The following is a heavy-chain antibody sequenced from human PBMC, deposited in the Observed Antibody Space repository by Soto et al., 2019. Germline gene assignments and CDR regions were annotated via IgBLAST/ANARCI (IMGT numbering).Heavy chain of an antibody. J-gene: IGHJ5*02. D-gene: IGHD5-18*01. CDR1: GFTFEIFS. CDR3: VRHADTSMVNRGFDP. CDR2: TSSKSVTV. Sequence: EVQLVESGGGLVQPGGSLRLSCGGSGFTFEIFSMHWVRQAPGKGLEWVAYTSSKSVTVYYADSVKGRFTISRDDAKNSLYLQMNSLRDEDTAMYYCVRHADTSMVNRGFDPWGRGTLVTVSS. V-gene: IGHV3-48*02.